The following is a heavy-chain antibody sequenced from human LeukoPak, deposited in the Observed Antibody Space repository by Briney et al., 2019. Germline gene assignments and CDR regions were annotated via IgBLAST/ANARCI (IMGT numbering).Heavy chain of an antibody. Sequence: EASVTVSCKASGGTFSSYAISWLRQAPGQGLEWMGGIIPIFGTANYAQKFQGRVTITADESTSAAYMELSSLRSEDTAVYYCARDSSGWSRGWYMDVWGKGTTVTISS. D-gene: IGHD6-19*01. J-gene: IGHJ6*03. CDR2: IIPIFGTA. CDR1: GGTFSSYA. V-gene: IGHV1-69*13. CDR3: ARDSSGWSRGWYMDV.